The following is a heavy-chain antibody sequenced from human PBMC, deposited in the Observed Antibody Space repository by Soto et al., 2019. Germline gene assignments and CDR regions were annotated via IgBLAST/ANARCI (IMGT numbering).Heavy chain of an antibody. Sequence: EVQLVESGGGLVQPGGSLRLSCAASGFTFSSYSMNWVRQAPGKGLEWVSYISSSSTIYYADSVKGRFTISRDNAKNSLYLQMNSLRDEDTAVYYCARGDPPDYGDPRYYWGQGTLVTVSS. V-gene: IGHV3-48*02. D-gene: IGHD4-17*01. CDR2: ISSSSTI. CDR3: ARGDPPDYGDPRYY. J-gene: IGHJ4*02. CDR1: GFTFSSYS.